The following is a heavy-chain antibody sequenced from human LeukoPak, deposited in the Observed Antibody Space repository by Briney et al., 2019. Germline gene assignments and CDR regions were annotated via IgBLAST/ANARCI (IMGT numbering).Heavy chain of an antibody. CDR1: GYTLTGLS. CDR3: ARDTGPLGAGWFDP. J-gene: IGHJ5*02. D-gene: IGHD4/OR15-4a*01. Sequence: ASAKVSCKVSGYTLTGLSMHWVRQAPGQGLEWMGWINPNSGGTNYAQKFQGRVTMTRDTSISTAYMELSRLRSDDTAVYYCARDTGPLGAGWFDPWGQGTLVTVSS. V-gene: IGHV1-2*02. CDR2: INPNSGGT.